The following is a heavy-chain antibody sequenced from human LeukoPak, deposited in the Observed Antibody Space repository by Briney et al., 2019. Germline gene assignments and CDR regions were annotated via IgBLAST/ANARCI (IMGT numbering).Heavy chain of an antibody. V-gene: IGHV3-21*01. CDR1: GFTFSSYS. CDR3: ARDEVGAKSP. J-gene: IGHJ5*02. D-gene: IGHD1-26*01. Sequence: PGGSLRLSCAASGFTFSSYSMNWVRQAPGKGLEWVSSISSSSSYIYYADSVKGRFTISRDNAKNSLYLQMDSLRAEDTAVYYCARDEVGAKSPWGQGTLVTVSS. CDR2: ISSSSSYI.